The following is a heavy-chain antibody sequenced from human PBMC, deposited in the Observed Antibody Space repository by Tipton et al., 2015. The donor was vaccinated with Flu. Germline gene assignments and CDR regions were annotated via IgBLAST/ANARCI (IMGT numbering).Heavy chain of an antibody. CDR3: AVTGYYTSDY. Sequence: SLRLSCLISGFSFSSHWLYWVRQVPGKGPVCVSRINSDGSRTDYVDSVRGRFTMSRDNAKNMVFLQMNSLRVDDTAVYYCAVTGYYTSDYWGQGTPVTVSS. CDR2: INSDGSRT. CDR1: GFSFSSHW. D-gene: IGHD3/OR15-3a*01. J-gene: IGHJ4*02. V-gene: IGHV3-74*01.